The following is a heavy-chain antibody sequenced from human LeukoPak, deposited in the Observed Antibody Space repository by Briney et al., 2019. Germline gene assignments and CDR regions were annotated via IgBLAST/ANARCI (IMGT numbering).Heavy chain of an antibody. CDR1: GGSFSSNSYY. Sequence: SETLSLTCTVSGGSFSSNSYYWGWIRQPPGKGLEWIGSIYYSGSTYYNPSLKSRVTLTVDTSKNQFSLKVSSVTAADTAVYYCARRSRTGFFDYWGQGTLVTVSS. V-gene: IGHV4-39*01. D-gene: IGHD3-10*01. CDR3: ARRSRTGFFDY. CDR2: IYYSGST. J-gene: IGHJ4*02.